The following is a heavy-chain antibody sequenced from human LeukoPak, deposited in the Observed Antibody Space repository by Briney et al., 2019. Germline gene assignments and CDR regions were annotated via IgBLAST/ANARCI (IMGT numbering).Heavy chain of an antibody. V-gene: IGHV4-59*01. D-gene: IGHD3-22*01. J-gene: IGHJ4*02. Sequence: SETLSLTCTVSCGSISRYYLSWIRQPPGKGVDWIGYISYPGSTNYNPSLNSRVTISIDTSKNQFSLKLSSVTAADPAVYYCARERPRYYYDSSGYLDYWGQGTLVTVSS. CDR3: ARERPRYYYDSSGYLDY. CDR2: ISYPGST. CDR1: CGSISRYY.